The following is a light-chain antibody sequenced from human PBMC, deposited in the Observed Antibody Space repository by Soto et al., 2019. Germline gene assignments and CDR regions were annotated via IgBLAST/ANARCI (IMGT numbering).Light chain of an antibody. CDR2: GAS. V-gene: IGKV3-20*01. Sequence: EIVLTQSPGTLSLSPGEGATVSCRASQSVRNGALAWYQQKPGQAPRLLIFGASSRATDIPDRFSASGSGTHFTLTISRLEPEDFAVYYCHQYVDSAHTFGQGTKLDIK. CDR3: HQYVDSAHT. J-gene: IGKJ2*01. CDR1: QSVRNGA.